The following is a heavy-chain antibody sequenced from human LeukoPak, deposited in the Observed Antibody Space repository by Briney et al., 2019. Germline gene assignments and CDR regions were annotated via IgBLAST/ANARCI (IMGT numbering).Heavy chain of an antibody. CDR1: GGSISSSSYY. V-gene: IGHV4-39*01. CDR3: ARSPVRDYYGSGSFSSFRFDY. Sequence: SETLSLTCTVSGGSISSSSYYWGWIRQPPGKGLEWIGNIYYSGSTYYNPSLKSRVTISVDTSKKQFSLKLSSVTAADTAVYYCARSPVRDYYGSGSFSSFRFDYWGQGTLVTVSS. J-gene: IGHJ4*02. CDR2: IYYSGST. D-gene: IGHD3-10*01.